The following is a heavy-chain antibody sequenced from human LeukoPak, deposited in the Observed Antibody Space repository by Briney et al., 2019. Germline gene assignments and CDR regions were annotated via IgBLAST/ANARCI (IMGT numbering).Heavy chain of an antibody. Sequence: GGSLRLSCAASGLRFRNYGMHWVRQAPGKGLEWVAVIWYDGSNQYYVDSVKGRFTISRDNPKNTLYLQINSLRAEDTAVYYCAKGGGWLYYFDYWGQGALVIVSS. D-gene: IGHD6-19*01. CDR1: GLRFRNYG. CDR3: AKGGGWLYYFDY. V-gene: IGHV3-33*06. CDR2: IWYDGSNQ. J-gene: IGHJ4*02.